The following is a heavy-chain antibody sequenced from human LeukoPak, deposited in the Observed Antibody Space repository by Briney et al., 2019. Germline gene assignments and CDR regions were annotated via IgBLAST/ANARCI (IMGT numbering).Heavy chain of an antibody. D-gene: IGHD3-22*01. V-gene: IGHV3-21*01. Sequence: GGSLRLSCAASGFTFSSYSMNWVRQAPGKGLGWVSSISSSSSYIYYADSGKGRFTISRDNAKNSLYLQMNSLRAEDTAVYYCARDNRGLAYYYDSSGYYGMGYWGQGTLVTVSS. CDR3: ARDNRGLAYYYDSSGYYGMGY. CDR2: ISSSSSYI. J-gene: IGHJ4*02. CDR1: GFTFSSYS.